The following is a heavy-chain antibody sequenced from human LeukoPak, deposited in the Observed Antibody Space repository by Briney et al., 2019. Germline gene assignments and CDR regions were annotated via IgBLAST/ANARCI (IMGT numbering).Heavy chain of an antibody. CDR3: ARYRRGYLDY. D-gene: IGHD1-14*01. J-gene: IGHJ4*02. CDR2: IYYSGST. Sequence: SETLSLTCTVSGGSISSYYWSWIRQPPGKGVEWIGYIYYSGSTNYNPSLKSRVTISVDTSKNQFSLKLSSVTAADTAVYYCARYRRGYLDYWGQGTLVTVSS. V-gene: IGHV4-59*01. CDR1: GGSISSYY.